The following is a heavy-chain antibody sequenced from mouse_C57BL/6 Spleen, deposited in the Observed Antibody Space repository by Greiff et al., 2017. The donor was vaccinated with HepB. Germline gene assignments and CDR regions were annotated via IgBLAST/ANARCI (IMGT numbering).Heavy chain of an antibody. Sequence: QVQLQQSGPELVKPGASVKISCKASGYAFSSSWMNWVKQRPGKGLEWIGRIYPGDGDTNYNGKFKGKATLTADKSSSTAYMQLSSLTSEDSAVYFCASNDAMDYWGQGTSVTVSS. J-gene: IGHJ4*01. CDR3: ASNDAMDY. CDR2: IYPGDGDT. V-gene: IGHV1-82*01. CDR1: GYAFSSSW.